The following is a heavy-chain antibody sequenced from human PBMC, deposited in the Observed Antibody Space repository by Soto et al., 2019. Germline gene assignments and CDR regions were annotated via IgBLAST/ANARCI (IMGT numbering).Heavy chain of an antibody. J-gene: IGHJ5*02. CDR3: AKDPGRHCRGGGCLLNFEFET. V-gene: IGHV3-30*18. CDR2: ISYDGNNH. D-gene: IGHD2-15*01. CDR1: GFTFSAYG. Sequence: QVLLGESGGGVVQPGTSLRLSCADSGFTFSAYGMHWVRQAPGEGLEWVAVISYDGNNHYYGDSVKGRFTISRDNSKNTLYLQMSSLRAEDTAVYYCAKDPGRHCRGGGCLLNFEFETWGQGSQVTVSS.